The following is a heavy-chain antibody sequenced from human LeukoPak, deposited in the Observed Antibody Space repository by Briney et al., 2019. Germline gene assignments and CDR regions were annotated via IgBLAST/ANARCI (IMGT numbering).Heavy chain of an antibody. V-gene: IGHV1-2*02. J-gene: IGHJ5*02. CDR3: ARDGYYYGSGSPISSWFDP. D-gene: IGHD3-10*01. CDR1: GYTFTGYY. CDR2: INPNSGGT. Sequence: GASVKVSCKASGYTFTGYYMHWVRQAPGQGREWMGWINPNSGGTNYAQKFQGRVTMTRDTSISTAYMELSRLRSDDTAVYYCARDGYYYGSGSPISSWFDPWGQGTLVTVSS.